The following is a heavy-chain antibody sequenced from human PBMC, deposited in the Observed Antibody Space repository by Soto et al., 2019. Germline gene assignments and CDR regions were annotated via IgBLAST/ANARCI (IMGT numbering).Heavy chain of an antibody. V-gene: IGHV4-59*01. J-gene: IGHJ5*02. CDR1: GGSLSRYY. Sequence: SETLSLTCTGSGGSLSRYYWSLIRQPPGKGMEWIGYIYYSGRTNYNPSLKSRVTISVDTSKNQFSLKLSSVTAADTAVYYCARGYCSSTICYIWDNWFDPWGQGTLVTVSS. CDR3: ARGYCSSTICYIWDNWFDP. D-gene: IGHD2-2*02. CDR2: IYYSGRT.